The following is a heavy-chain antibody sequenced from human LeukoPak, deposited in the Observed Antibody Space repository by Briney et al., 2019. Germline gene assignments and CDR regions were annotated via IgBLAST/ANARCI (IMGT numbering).Heavy chain of an antibody. Sequence: GGSLRLSCAASGFTFSSYAMSWVRQAPGKGLEWVSAISGSGGSTYYADSVKGRFTISRDNSKSTLYLEMNSLRVEDTAVYYCTKVRSGSSNWALRVFDYWGQGALVTVSS. CDR3: TKVRSGSSNWALRVFDY. CDR1: GFTFSSYA. D-gene: IGHD4-11*01. J-gene: IGHJ4*02. V-gene: IGHV3-23*01. CDR2: ISGSGGST.